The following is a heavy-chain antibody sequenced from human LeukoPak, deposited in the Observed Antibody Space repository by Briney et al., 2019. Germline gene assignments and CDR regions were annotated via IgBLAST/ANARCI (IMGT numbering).Heavy chain of an antibody. Sequence: PLETPSLTCPVYGGAFRGYYWSWIPPPPGRGLEWIGEINHSGSTNYNPSLKSRVTISVDTSKNQFSLKLSSVTAADTAVYYCARVHSSGYNFDYWGQGTLVTVSS. D-gene: IGHD3-22*01. CDR3: ARVHSSGYNFDY. CDR1: GGAFRGYY. J-gene: IGHJ4*02. V-gene: IGHV4-34*01. CDR2: INHSGST.